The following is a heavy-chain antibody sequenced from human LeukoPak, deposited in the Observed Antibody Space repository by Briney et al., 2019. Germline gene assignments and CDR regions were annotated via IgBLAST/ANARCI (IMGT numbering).Heavy chain of an antibody. CDR1: GGSISSYY. CDR3: AKYYDFWSGYYDI. D-gene: IGHD3-3*01. CDR2: IYTSGT. V-gene: IGHV4-4*07. Sequence: SETLSLTCTVSGGSISSYYWSWIRQPAGKGLEWIGRIYTSGTNYDPSLKSRVTMSIDTSKNQFSLKLSSVTAADTAVYYCAKYYDFWSGYYDIWGQGTMVTVSS. J-gene: IGHJ3*02.